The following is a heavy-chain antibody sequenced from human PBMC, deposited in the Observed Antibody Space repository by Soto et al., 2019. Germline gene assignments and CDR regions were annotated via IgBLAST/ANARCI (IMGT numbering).Heavy chain of an antibody. V-gene: IGHV4-4*02. CDR2: IFHSGST. D-gene: IGHD1-26*01. J-gene: IGHJ4*02. CDR1: GGSIRSNNR. Sequence: QVQLQESGPGLVKPSGTLSLTCAVSGGSIRSNNRWSWVRQPPGKGLEWIGEIFHSGSTNYNPSLNTRVTISVDKSKNQFPLKLSSVTAADQAVYYCARAYSGSYSDYWGQGTLVTVSS. CDR3: ARAYSGSYSDY.